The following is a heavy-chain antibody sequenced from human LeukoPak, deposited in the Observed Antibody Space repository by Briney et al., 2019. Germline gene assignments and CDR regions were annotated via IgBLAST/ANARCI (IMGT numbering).Heavy chain of an antibody. D-gene: IGHD6-19*01. CDR3: ARRSPYSTGWSSYFDY. Sequence: SETLSLTCTVSGGTFSSYFWSWIRQPPGKGLEWIGYIYYSGNTNYNPSLKSRVTMSVDTSKNLFSLNLNSVTAADSAVYYCARRSPYSTGWSSYFDYWGQGALVTVSS. CDR1: GGTFSSYF. V-gene: IGHV4-59*01. J-gene: IGHJ4*02. CDR2: IYYSGNT.